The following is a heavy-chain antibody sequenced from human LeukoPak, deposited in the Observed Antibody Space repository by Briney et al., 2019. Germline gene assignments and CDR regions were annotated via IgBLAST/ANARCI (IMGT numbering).Heavy chain of an antibody. V-gene: IGHV3-7*03. J-gene: IGHJ4*02. CDR3: ARYPRCFDY. Sequence: GGSLRLCCAASGFTCNWYWMSWVRQAPGKGLEWVATIKEDGSVTFYVDSVKGRFSISRDNSKNSLYLQMNSLRAEDTAVYYCARYPRCFDYWGQGSLVTVSS. CDR1: GFTCNWYW. CDR2: IKEDGSVT. D-gene: IGHD4-17*01.